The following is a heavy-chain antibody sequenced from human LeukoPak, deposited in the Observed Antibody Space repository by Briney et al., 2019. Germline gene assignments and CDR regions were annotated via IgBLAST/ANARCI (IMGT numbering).Heavy chain of an antibody. D-gene: IGHD3-3*01. V-gene: IGHV3-23*01. J-gene: IGHJ4*02. Sequence: GGSLRLSCAASGFTFSSYATSWVRQAPGKGLEWVSAISGSGGSTYYADSVKGRFTISRDNSKNTLYLQMNSLRAEDTAVYYCAKDRPYDFWSGYFDYWGQGTLVTVSS. CDR2: ISGSGGST. CDR3: AKDRPYDFWSGYFDY. CDR1: GFTFSSYA.